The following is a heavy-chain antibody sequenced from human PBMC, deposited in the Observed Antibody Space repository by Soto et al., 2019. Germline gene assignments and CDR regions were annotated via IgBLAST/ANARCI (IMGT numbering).Heavy chain of an antibody. CDR3: AKSPGMYYYDSSGYYHYDY. D-gene: IGHD3-22*01. J-gene: IGHJ4*02. V-gene: IGHV3-23*01. CDR1: GFTFSSCA. Sequence: PGGSLRLSCAASGFTFSSCAMGWFRQAPGKGLEWVSDISGSGVSTYYADSVKGRFTISRDNSKNTLYLQMNSLRAEDTAVYYCAKSPGMYYYDSSGYYHYDYWGQGTLVTVSS. CDR2: ISGSGVST.